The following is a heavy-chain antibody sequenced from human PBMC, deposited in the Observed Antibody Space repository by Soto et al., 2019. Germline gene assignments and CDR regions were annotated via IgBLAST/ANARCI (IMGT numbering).Heavy chain of an antibody. CDR2: IWYDGSNK. Sequence: PGGSLRLSCAASGFTFSSYGMHWVRQAPGKGLEWVAVIWYDGSNKYYADSVKGRFTISRDNSKNTLYLQMNNLRAEDTAVYFCAREPTTVVTPDYCGMDVWGQGTTVTVCS. D-gene: IGHD4-17*01. CDR1: GFTFSSYG. V-gene: IGHV3-33*01. CDR3: AREPTTVVTPDYCGMDV. J-gene: IGHJ6*01.